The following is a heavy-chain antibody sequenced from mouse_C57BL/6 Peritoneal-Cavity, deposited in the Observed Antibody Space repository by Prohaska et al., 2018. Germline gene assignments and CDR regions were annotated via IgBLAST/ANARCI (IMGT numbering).Heavy chain of an antibody. V-gene: IGHV11-2*01. Sequence: EVQLLETGGGLVQPGGSRGLSCEGSGFTFSVFWMSWVRQTPGQTLEWIGDINSDGSAINYAPSIKDRFTIFRDNDKSTLYLQMSNVRSEDTATYFSVRYGNYWYFDVWGTGTTVTVSS. CDR3: VRYGNYWYFDV. CDR1: GFTFSVFW. D-gene: IGHD2-1*01. CDR2: INSDGSAI. J-gene: IGHJ1*03.